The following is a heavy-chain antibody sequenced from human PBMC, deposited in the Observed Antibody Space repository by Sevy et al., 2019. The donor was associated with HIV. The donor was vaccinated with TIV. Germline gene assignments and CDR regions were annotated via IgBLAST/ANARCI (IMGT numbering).Heavy chain of an antibody. CDR2: DYTSGST. CDR1: GGSISSDSYY. CDR3: ARVSGYFDY. V-gene: IGHV4-61*02. Sequence: SETLSLTCTVSGGSISSDSYYWSRIRQPAGGGLEYIGRDYTSGSTNYNPALKSRVTVSLDTSKNQYSLKLSSVTAADTAVYYCARVSGYFDYWGQGTQVTVSS. J-gene: IGHJ4*02.